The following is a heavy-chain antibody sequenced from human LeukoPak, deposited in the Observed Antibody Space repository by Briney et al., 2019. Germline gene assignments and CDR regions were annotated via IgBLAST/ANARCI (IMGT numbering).Heavy chain of an antibody. CDR1: GGSISSYY. CDR3: ARGGAYCGGDCYSNWFDP. CDR2: IYYSGST. V-gene: IGHV4-59*01. Sequence: PSETLSLTCTVSGGSISSYYWSWIRQPPGKGLEWIGYIYYSGSTNYNPSLKSRVTISVDTSKNQFSLKLSSVTAADTAVYYCARGGAYCGGDCYSNWFDPWGRGTLVTVSS. J-gene: IGHJ5*02. D-gene: IGHD2-21*02.